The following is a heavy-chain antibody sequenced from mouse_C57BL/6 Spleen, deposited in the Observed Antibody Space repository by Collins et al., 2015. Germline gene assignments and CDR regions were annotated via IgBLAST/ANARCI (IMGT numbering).Heavy chain of an antibody. D-gene: IGHD2-1*01. CDR3: ARGGYSGHYGAMDY. V-gene: IGHV1-53*01. J-gene: IGHJ4*01. CDR1: GYTFTSYW. CDR2: INPSNGDT. Sequence: QVQLQQPGAELVKPGASVKLSCKASGYTFTSYWMHWVKQRPGQGLEWIGNINPSNGDTNYNEKFKSKATLTVDRSSSTAYMQFSSLTSEDFAVYYCARGGYSGHYGAMDYWGQGTSVTVSS.